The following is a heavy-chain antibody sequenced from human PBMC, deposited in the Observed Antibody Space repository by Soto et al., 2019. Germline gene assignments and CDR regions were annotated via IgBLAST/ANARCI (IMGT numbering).Heavy chain of an antibody. D-gene: IGHD6-19*01. V-gene: IGHV5-51*01. CDR3: ARQRYSSGWYAPDY. J-gene: IGHJ4*02. CDR2: IYPVDSDT. Sequence: PGESLKISCNSSGYSFTNYWIGWVRQIPREGLEWMGIIYPVDSDTRYSPSFQGQVTISVDKSISTAYLQWSSLKASDTAMYYCARQRYSSGWYAPDYWGQGTLVTVSS. CDR1: GYSFTNYW.